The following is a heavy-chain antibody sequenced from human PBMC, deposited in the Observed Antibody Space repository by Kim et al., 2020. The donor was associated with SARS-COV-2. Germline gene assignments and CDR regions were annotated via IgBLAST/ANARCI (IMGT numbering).Heavy chain of an antibody. CDR3: ARGGLASSSWVWFDP. J-gene: IGHJ5*02. D-gene: IGHD6-13*01. CDR1: GGSISSSSYY. V-gene: IGHV4-39*07. Sequence: SETLSLTCTVSGGSISSSSYYWGWIRQPPGKGLEWIGSIYYSGSTYYNPSLKSRVTISVDTSKNQFSLKLSSVTAADTAVYYCARGGLASSSWVWFDPWGQGTLVTVSS. CDR2: IYYSGST.